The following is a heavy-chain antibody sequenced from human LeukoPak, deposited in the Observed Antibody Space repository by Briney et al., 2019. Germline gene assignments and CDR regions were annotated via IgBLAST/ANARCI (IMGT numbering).Heavy chain of an antibody. V-gene: IGHV4-59*01. Sequence: ASETLSLTCTVSGGSISSYYWSWIRQPPGKGLEWIGYIYYTGSTNYNPSLKSRVTISVDTSKTQFSLNLSSVTAADTAVYYCARGTRNCSGGSCYSEPIDYWGQGTLVTVSS. CDR2: IYYTGST. D-gene: IGHD2-15*01. CDR3: ARGTRNCSGGSCYSEPIDY. CDR1: GGSISSYY. J-gene: IGHJ4*02.